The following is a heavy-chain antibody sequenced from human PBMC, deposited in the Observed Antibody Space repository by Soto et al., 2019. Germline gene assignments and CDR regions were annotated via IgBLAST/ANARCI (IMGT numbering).Heavy chain of an antibody. CDR3: ARYQEHDYRILHGMDV. CDR2: IWYDGSNK. V-gene: IGHV3-33*01. Sequence: GGSLRLSCAASGFTFSSYGMHWVRQAPGKGLEWVAVIWYDGSNKYYADSVKGRFTISRDSSKNTLYLQMNSLRAEDTAVYYCARYQEHDYRILHGMDVWGQGTTVTVSS. D-gene: IGHD4-4*01. J-gene: IGHJ6*02. CDR1: GFTFSSYG.